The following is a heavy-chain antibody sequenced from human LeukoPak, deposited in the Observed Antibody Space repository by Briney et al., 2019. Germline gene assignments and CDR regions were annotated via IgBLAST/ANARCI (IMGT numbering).Heavy chain of an antibody. CDR1: GYTLTELS. Sequence: ASVKVSCKVSGYTLTELSMHWVRQAPGKGLEWMGGFDPEDGETIYAQKFQGRVTMTEDTSTGTAYMELSSLRSEDTAVYYCATSSGGNWNYEAYYYYGMDVWGQGTTVTVSS. CDR3: ATSSGGNWNYEAYYYYGMDV. J-gene: IGHJ6*02. D-gene: IGHD1-7*01. V-gene: IGHV1-24*01. CDR2: FDPEDGET.